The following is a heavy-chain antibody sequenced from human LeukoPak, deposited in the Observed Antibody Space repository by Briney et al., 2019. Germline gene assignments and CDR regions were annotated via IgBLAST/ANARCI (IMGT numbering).Heavy chain of an antibody. V-gene: IGHV4-59*01. CDR2: IYHSGST. CDR1: GDSISSYY. Sequence: SGTLSLTCTVSGDSISSYYWSWIRQSPGKGLEWIAYIYHSGSTNYNPSLKSRVTISVETSKNQFSLKLRSVTAADTAVYFCARGPWTEYFQYWGQGTLVIVSS. J-gene: IGHJ1*01. D-gene: IGHD3/OR15-3a*01. CDR3: ARGPWTEYFQY.